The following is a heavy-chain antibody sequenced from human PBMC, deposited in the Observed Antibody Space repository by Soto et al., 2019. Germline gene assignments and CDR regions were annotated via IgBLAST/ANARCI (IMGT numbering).Heavy chain of an antibody. Sequence: SVKVSCKASGGTFSSYAISWVRQAPGQGLEWMGGIIPIFGTANYAQKFQGRVTIAADESTSTAYMELSSLRPEDTAVYYCARGGYSSGWYGIDYWGQGTLVTVSS. CDR3: ARGGYSSGWYGIDY. J-gene: IGHJ4*02. CDR1: GGTFSSYA. V-gene: IGHV1-69*13. CDR2: IIPIFGTA. D-gene: IGHD6-19*01.